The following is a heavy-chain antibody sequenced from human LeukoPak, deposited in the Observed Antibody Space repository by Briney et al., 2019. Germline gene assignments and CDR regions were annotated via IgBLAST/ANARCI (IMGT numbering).Heavy chain of an antibody. CDR3: ARANYYYYYMDV. Sequence: SETLSLTCTVSGGSISSSSYYWGWIRQPPGKGLEWIGSIYYSGSTYYNPSLKSRVTISVDTSKNQFSLKLSSVTAADTAVYYRARANYYYYYMDVWGKGTTVTVSS. CDR2: IYYSGST. J-gene: IGHJ6*03. CDR1: GGSISSSSYY. V-gene: IGHV4-39*07.